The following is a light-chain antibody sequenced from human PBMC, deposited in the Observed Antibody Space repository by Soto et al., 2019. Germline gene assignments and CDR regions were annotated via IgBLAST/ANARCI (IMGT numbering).Light chain of an antibody. CDR1: SSNIGAGYD. Sequence: QAVATQPPSVSGAPGQRVTVSCTGSSSNIGAGYDVHWYQQLPGTAPKLLIYGNSNRPSGVPDRFSGSKSGTSASLAITGLQAEDEADYYCQSYDSSLSGDVFGTETKLTVL. CDR2: GNS. V-gene: IGLV1-40*01. J-gene: IGLJ1*01. CDR3: QSYDSSLSGDV.